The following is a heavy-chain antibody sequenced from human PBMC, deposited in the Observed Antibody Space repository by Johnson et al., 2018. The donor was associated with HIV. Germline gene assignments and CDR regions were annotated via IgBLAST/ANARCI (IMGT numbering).Heavy chain of an antibody. J-gene: IGHJ3*02. CDR1: GFTFSSYA. Sequence: QVQLVESGGGVVQPGRSLRLSCAASGFTFSSYAMHWVRQAPGKGLEWVAVISYDGSNKYYADSVKGRFTISRENAKNSLYLQMNSLRAEDTAFYYCARVGSGNAFDIWGQGTMVTVSS. D-gene: IGHD2-15*01. CDR2: ISYDGSNK. CDR3: ARVGSGNAFDI. V-gene: IGHV3-30-3*01.